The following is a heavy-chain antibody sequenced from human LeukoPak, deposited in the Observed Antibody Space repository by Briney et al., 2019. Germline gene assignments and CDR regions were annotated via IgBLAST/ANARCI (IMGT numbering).Heavy chain of an antibody. V-gene: IGHV3-7*01. J-gene: IGHJ4*02. D-gene: IGHD4-11*01. CDR3: ATTTYCDY. Sequence: GGSLRLSCAASGFTFSSSWMTRVRQAPGKGLEWVANMKQDGSEKYYVDSVKGRFTISRDNAKNSLYLQMNSLRAEDTAIYYCATTTYCDYWGQGTLVTISS. CDR1: GFTFSSSW. CDR2: MKQDGSEK.